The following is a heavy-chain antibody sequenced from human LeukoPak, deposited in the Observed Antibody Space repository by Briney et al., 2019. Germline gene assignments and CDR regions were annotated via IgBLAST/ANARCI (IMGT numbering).Heavy chain of an antibody. CDR1: GLTFRRYW. J-gene: IGHJ4*02. V-gene: IGHV3-74*01. D-gene: IGHD3-10*01. Sequence: GGSLRLSCAPSGLTFRRYWMRWVRQAPGKGLVWVSRINTDGSYTSYADSMKGRFTISRDNANNTLYLQINGLRAEGTAVYYCARDIGYDSGSYFKYWGQGTLVTVSS. CDR3: ARDIGYDSGSYFKY. CDR2: INTDGSYT.